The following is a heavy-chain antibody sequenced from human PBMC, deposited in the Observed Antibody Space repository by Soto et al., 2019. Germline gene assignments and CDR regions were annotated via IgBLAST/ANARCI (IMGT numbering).Heavy chain of an antibody. D-gene: IGHD3-22*01. CDR1: GYPLSRYW. Sequence: GGPVEVSLQGSGYPLSRYWFSWVGQAPGQGAERMGWISAYNGNTNYAQKLQGRVTMTTDTSTSTAYMELRSLRSDDTAVYYCARDPGWSSSGPIPGAGYYGMDVWGQGTTVTVSS. CDR2: ISAYNGNT. CDR3: ARDPGWSSSGPIPGAGYYGMDV. J-gene: IGHJ6*02. V-gene: IGHV1-18*01.